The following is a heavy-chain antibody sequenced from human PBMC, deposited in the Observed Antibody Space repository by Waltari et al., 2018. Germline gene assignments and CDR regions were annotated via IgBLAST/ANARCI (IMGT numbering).Heavy chain of an antibody. D-gene: IGHD6-19*01. CDR1: GFTFSSYG. Sequence: QVQLVESGGGVVQPGRSLRLSCAASGFTFSSYGMHWVRQAPDKGLGWVAVISYDGSNKYYADSVKGRFTISRDNSKNTLYLQMNSLRAEDTAVYYCAKDLLAVAVPGFYYYYGMDVWGQGTTVTVSS. J-gene: IGHJ6*02. V-gene: IGHV3-30*18. CDR3: AKDLLAVAVPGFYYYYGMDV. CDR2: ISYDGSNK.